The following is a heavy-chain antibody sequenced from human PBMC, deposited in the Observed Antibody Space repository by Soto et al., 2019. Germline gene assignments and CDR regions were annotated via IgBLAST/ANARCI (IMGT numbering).Heavy chain of an antibody. Sequence: GGSLRLSCAASGFTFSSYGMHWVRQAPGKGLEWVAVIAYDGSNKYYADSVKGRFTISRDNSKNTLYLQMNSLRAEDTAVYYCAKEVSAAGTVYYYYGMDVWGQGTTVTVSS. D-gene: IGHD6-13*01. J-gene: IGHJ6*02. CDR1: GFTFSSYG. CDR3: AKEVSAAGTVYYYYGMDV. CDR2: IAYDGSNK. V-gene: IGHV3-30*18.